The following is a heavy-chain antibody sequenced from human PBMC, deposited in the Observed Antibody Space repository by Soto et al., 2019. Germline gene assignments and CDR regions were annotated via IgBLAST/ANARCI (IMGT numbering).Heavy chain of an antibody. V-gene: IGHV4-30-2*01. J-gene: IGHJ4*02. Sequence: QLQLQESGSGLVKPSQTLSLTCAVSGGSISSGGYSWGWIRQPPGKGLEWIGYFSHSGSTYYNPSLKSRVTISVDRSKNQFSLKLSSVTAADTAVYYCARGGLLPDYWGQGTLVTVSS. CDR2: FSHSGST. CDR3: ARGGLLPDY. CDR1: GGSISSGGYS. D-gene: IGHD6-19*01.